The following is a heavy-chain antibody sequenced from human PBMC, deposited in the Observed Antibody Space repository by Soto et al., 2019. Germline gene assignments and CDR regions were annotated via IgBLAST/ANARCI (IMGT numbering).Heavy chain of an antibody. V-gene: IGHV2-26*01. CDR2: IFSNDEK. Sequence: QVTLKESGPVLVKPTETLTLTCTVSGFSLSNARMGVSWIRQPPGKALEWLAHIFSNDEKSYSTSLKSRLTISKDTSKSQVVLTMTNMDPVDTATYYCARIILPYYYDSSGYYYLDYWGQGTLVTVSS. CDR3: ARIILPYYYDSSGYYYLDY. D-gene: IGHD3-22*01. J-gene: IGHJ4*02. CDR1: GFSLSNARMG.